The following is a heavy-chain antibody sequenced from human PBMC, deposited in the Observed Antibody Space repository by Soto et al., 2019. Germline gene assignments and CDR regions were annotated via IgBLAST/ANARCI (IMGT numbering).Heavy chain of an antibody. V-gene: IGHV3-15*01. Sequence: GGSLRLSCAASGFTFSNAWMSWVRQAPGKGLEWVGRIKSKTDGGTTDYAAPVKGRFTISRDDSKNTLYLQMNSLKTEDTAVYYCTTDVSGSVTTDFADYWGQGTLVTVSS. CDR2: IKSKTDGGTT. CDR3: TTDVSGSVTTDFADY. J-gene: IGHJ4*02. D-gene: IGHD4-17*01. CDR1: GFTFSNAW.